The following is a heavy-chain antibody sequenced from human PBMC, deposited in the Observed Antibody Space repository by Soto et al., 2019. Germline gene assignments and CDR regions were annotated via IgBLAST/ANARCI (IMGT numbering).Heavy chain of an antibody. Sequence: GSLRLSCAASGXTFSTYAMSWVRQVPGKGLEWVSTISDAAGSAYYVDSVKGRFTISRDNSKKTLYLQMNSLSAEDSAVYYCARPYGPNIGDAPDLWAQETMGTVS. V-gene: IGHV3-23*01. CDR1: GXTFSTYA. CDR3: ARPYGPNIGDAPDL. CDR2: ISDAAGSA. D-gene: IGHD4-17*01. J-gene: IGHJ4*01.